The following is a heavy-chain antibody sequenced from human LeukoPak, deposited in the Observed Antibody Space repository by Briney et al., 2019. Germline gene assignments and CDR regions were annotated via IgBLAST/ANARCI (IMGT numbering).Heavy chain of an antibody. CDR3: AREIPGGRLDY. D-gene: IGHD1-14*01. J-gene: IGHJ4*02. Sequence: SETLSLNCTVSGGSISSYHWSWIRQPPGKGLEWIGYIYYSGSTNYNPSLKSRVTISVDTSKNQFSLNLSSVTAADTAVYYCAREIPGGRLDYWGQGTLVTVSS. CDR1: GGSISSYH. CDR2: IYYSGST. V-gene: IGHV4-59*01.